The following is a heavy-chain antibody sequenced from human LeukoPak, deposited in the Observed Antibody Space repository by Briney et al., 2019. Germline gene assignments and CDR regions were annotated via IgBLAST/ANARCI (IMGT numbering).Heavy chain of an antibody. CDR2: IGSSGADT. J-gene: IGHJ4*02. CDR1: GITFSSYA. CDR3: VKHSGGDYGDSDC. Sequence: GGSLRLSCTAPGITFSSYAMSWFRQAPGKGLEGVSTIGSSGADTYYADSVKGRFTISKDNSKNTLQRSSLRVEDTAVYYCVKHSGGDYGDSDCWGQGTLVTVSP. D-gene: IGHD4/OR15-4a*01. V-gene: IGHV3-23*01.